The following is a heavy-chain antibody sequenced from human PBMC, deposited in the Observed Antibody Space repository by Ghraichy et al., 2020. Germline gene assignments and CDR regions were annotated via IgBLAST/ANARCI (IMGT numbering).Heavy chain of an antibody. CDR2: ISAYNGNT. V-gene: IGHV1-18*01. CDR1: GYTFTSYG. D-gene: IGHD6-13*01. J-gene: IGHJ5*02. Sequence: SVKVSCKASGYTFTSYGISWVRQAPGQGLEWMGWISAYNGNTNYPQKLQGRVTMTTDTSTSTAYMELRSLRSDDTAVYFCARQQQRSGYSSSWNWFDPWGQGTLVTVSS. CDR3: ARQQQRSGYSSSWNWFDP.